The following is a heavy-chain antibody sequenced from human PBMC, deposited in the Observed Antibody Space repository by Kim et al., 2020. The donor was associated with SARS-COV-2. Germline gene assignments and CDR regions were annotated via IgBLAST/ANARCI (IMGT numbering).Heavy chain of an antibody. CDR2: INPNSGGT. D-gene: IGHD6-6*01. CDR1: GYTFTGYY. J-gene: IGHJ4*02. V-gene: IGHV1-2*06. CDR3: VAERIAARPLVHARDYYFDY. Sequence: ASVKVSCKASGYTFTGYYMHWVRQAPGQGLEWMGRINPNSGGTNYAQKFQGRVTMTRDTSISTAYMELSRLRSDDTAVYYCVAERIAARPLVHARDYYFDYWGQGTLVTVSS.